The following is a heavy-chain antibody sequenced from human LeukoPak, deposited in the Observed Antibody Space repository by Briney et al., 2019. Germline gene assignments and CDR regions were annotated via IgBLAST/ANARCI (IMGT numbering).Heavy chain of an antibody. Sequence: GSLRLSCAASGFTFSDYYMSWIRQAPGKGLEWVSYISSGSTIYYADSVKGRFTISRDNAKNSLYLQMNSLRAEDTAVYYCARDYYDSSGYYASDYWGQGTLVTVSS. J-gene: IGHJ4*02. CDR2: ISSGSTI. D-gene: IGHD3-22*01. V-gene: IGHV3-11*01. CDR1: GFTFSDYY. CDR3: ARDYYDSSGYYASDY.